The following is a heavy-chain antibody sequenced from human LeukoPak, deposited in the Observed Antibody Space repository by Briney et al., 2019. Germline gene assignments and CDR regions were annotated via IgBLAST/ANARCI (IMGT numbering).Heavy chain of an antibody. V-gene: IGHV4-59*01. D-gene: IGHD4-17*01. CDR2: IYISGTT. Sequence: SETLSLTCTVSGGSISTYYWSWIRQPPGKGLEWIGYIYISGTTNYNPSLKSRATMSVDTSKNQLSMKLSSVTAADTAVYYCARGSDFGDFWGQGTLVTVSS. J-gene: IGHJ4*02. CDR1: GGSISTYY. CDR3: ARGSDFGDF.